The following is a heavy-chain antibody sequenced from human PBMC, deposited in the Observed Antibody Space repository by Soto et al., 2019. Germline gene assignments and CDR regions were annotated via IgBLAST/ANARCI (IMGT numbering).Heavy chain of an antibody. J-gene: IGHJ5*02. CDR1: WYSFTSYW. V-gene: IGHV5-10-1*01. CDR3: ATSKHIVVVTAIGDWFDP. Sequence: GEPQKNGSKGSWYSFTSYWISWVRHMAGRGLEWMGRIDPSDSYTNYSPSFQGHVTISADKSISTAYLQWSSLKASDTAMYYCATSKHIVVVTAIGDWFDPWGQGTLVTVSS. D-gene: IGHD2-21*02. CDR2: IDPSDSYT.